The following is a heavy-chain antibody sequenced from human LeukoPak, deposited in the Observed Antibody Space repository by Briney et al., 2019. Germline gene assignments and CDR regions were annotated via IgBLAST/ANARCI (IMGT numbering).Heavy chain of an antibody. CDR3: TRGSGGSYY. V-gene: IGHV3-49*03. CDR2: IRSKAYGGTT. J-gene: IGHJ4*02. CDR1: GFTVSTNY. D-gene: IGHD2-15*01. Sequence: HPGGSLRLSCAVSGFTVSTNYMSWFRQAPGKGLEWVGFIRSKAYGGTTEYAASVKGRFTISRDDSKSIAYLQMNSLKTEDTAVYYCTRGSGGSYYWGQGTLVTVSS.